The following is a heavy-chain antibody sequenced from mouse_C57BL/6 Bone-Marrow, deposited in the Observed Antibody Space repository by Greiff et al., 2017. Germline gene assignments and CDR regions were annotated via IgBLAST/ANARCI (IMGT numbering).Heavy chain of an antibody. CDR1: GYTFTSYD. CDR3: ARDYGSSYWYFDV. V-gene: IGHV1-85*01. D-gene: IGHD1-1*01. Sequence: VQLQQSGPELVKPGASVKLSCKASGYTFTSYDINWVKQRPGQGLEWIGWIYPRDGSTKYNEKFKGKATLTVATSSRTAYMELHSLTSEDSAVYFCARDYGSSYWYFDVWGTGTTVTVSS. J-gene: IGHJ1*03. CDR2: IYPRDGST.